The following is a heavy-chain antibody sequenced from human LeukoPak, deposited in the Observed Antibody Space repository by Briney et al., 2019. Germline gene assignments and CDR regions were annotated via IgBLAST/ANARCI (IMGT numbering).Heavy chain of an antibody. D-gene: IGHD3-10*01. V-gene: IGHV3-30*02. CDR2: ISYAGNSK. CDR3: VKDPLQYGSGSYYFDD. CDR1: GFTFSSYG. J-gene: IGHJ4*02. Sequence: GGSLRLSCVAPGFTFSSYGIHWVRQAPGKGLEWVAFISYAGNSKYYADPVKGRFTISRDSSKNTLYLQMNSLKSEDTAVYHCVKDPLQYGSGSYYFDDWGQGTLVTVSS.